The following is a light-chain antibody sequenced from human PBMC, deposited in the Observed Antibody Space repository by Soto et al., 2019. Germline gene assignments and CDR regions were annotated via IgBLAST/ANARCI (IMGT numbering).Light chain of an antibody. J-gene: IGKJ1*01. Sequence: DIVMTKSPDSVDVSLGERATISCKSRQSVLIRINKKNYLTWYHQKPGQPPKLIIYWASLRVFGVPTQFSGSGSGTNFTLTISSLQAEDSAVYYCQQYYTTPPTFGLGTKV. V-gene: IGKV4-1*01. CDR2: WAS. CDR1: QSVLIRINKKNY. CDR3: QQYYTTPPT.